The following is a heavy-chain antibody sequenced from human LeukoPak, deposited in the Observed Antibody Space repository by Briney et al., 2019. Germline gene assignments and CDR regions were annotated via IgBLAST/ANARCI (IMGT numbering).Heavy chain of an antibody. Sequence: GASVKVPCKASGGTFSSYAISWVRQAPGQGLEWMGGIIPIFGTANYAQKFQGRVTITADESTSTAYMELSSLRSEDTAVYYCARETVHYDSSGYYPLDYWGQGTLVTVSS. V-gene: IGHV1-69*13. CDR3: ARETVHYDSSGYYPLDY. D-gene: IGHD3-22*01. CDR1: GGTFSSYA. CDR2: IIPIFGTA. J-gene: IGHJ4*02.